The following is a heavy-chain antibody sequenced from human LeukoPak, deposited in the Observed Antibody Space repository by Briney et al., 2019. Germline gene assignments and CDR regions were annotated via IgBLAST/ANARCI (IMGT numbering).Heavy chain of an antibody. CDR2: TYYRSKWYN. Sequence: SQALSLTCAISGDSVSSNSAAWNWIRQSPSRGLEWLGRTYYRSKWYNDYAVSVKSRITINPVTSKNQFSLQLNSVTPEDTAVYYCARDGAVAGTFTIDYWGQGTLVTVSS. CDR1: GDSVSSNSAA. D-gene: IGHD6-19*01. V-gene: IGHV6-1*01. CDR3: ARDGAVAGTFTIDY. J-gene: IGHJ4*02.